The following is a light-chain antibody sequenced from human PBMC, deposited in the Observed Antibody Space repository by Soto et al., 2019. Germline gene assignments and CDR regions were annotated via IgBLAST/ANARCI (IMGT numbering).Light chain of an antibody. V-gene: IGKV3-20*01. Sequence: EIVLTQSPGTLSLSPGERATLSCRASQSVSNNYLAWYQQKPGQAPRLLIYGASNTAASIPDRFSGSGSATDFTLTISSLEPEDFAVYYCQQNGSSCTFGQGTKVDIK. J-gene: IGKJ1*01. CDR3: QQNGSSCT. CDR2: GAS. CDR1: QSVSNNY.